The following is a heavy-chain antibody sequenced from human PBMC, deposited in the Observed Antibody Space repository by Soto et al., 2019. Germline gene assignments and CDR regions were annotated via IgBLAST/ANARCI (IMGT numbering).Heavy chain of an antibody. D-gene: IGHD2-2*01. J-gene: IGHJ6*02. V-gene: IGHV4-30-2*01. CDR3: ARGVGVVPAAIFVSYYGMDV. CDR2: IYHSGST. Sequence: PSETLSLTCAVSGGSISSGGYSWSWIRQPPGKGLEWIGYIYHSGSTYYNPSLKSRVTISVDRSKNQFSLKLSSVTAADTAVYYCARGVGVVPAAIFVSYYGMDVWGQGTTVTVSS. CDR1: GGSISSGGYS.